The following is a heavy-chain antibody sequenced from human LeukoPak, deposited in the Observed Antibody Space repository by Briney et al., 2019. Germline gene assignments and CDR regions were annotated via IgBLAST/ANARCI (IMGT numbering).Heavy chain of an antibody. CDR3: ARDLTTIFGENPGYYYYMDV. Sequence: GASVKVSCKASGGTFSSYAISWVRQAPGQGLEWMGGIIPIFGTANYAQKFQGRVTITADKSTSTAYMELSSLRSEDTAVYYCARDLTTIFGENPGYYYYMDVWGKGTTVTVSS. CDR2: IIPIFGTA. J-gene: IGHJ6*03. V-gene: IGHV1-69*06. CDR1: GGTFSSYA. D-gene: IGHD3-3*01.